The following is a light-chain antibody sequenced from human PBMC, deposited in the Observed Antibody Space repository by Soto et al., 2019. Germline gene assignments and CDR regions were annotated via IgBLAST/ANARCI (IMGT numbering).Light chain of an antibody. J-gene: IGKJ4*01. CDR1: QSIATY. CDR2: AAS. CDR3: QQYNSYSS. Sequence: DIVTTESPSFLSVSFGDSVIINRRTSQSIATYLNWYQQKPGKAPKLLIYAASSLESGVPSRFSGSGSGTEFTLTISSLQPDDFATYYCQQYNSYSSFGGGTKVDIK. V-gene: IGKV1-5*01.